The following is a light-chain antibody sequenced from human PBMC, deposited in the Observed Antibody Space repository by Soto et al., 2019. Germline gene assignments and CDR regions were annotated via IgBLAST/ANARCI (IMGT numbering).Light chain of an antibody. V-gene: IGKV3-20*01. CDR2: GAS. J-gene: IGKJ4*01. CDR1: QSVSSSY. Sequence: EIVLTQSPGTLSLSPGERATLSCRASQSVSSSYLAWYQQKPGQAPRLLIYGASSRATGIPDRFSGSGSGTDLTLTISRLEPEDFAVYYCQQYGSSPLTFGGGTKVAIK. CDR3: QQYGSSPLT.